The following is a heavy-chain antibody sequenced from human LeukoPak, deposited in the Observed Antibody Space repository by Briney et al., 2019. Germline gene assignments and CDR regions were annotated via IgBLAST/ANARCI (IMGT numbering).Heavy chain of an antibody. Sequence: SVKVSCKASGGTFSSYVITWVRQAPGQGLEWMGRIIPMLDIQNYAQKFQGRVTITADKSTGTAYMELSSLRSEDTAVYYCASERGATQYFDYWGQGTLVTVSS. J-gene: IGHJ4*02. CDR1: GGTFSSYV. V-gene: IGHV1-69*04. CDR2: IIPMLDIQ. D-gene: IGHD3-10*01. CDR3: ASERGATQYFDY.